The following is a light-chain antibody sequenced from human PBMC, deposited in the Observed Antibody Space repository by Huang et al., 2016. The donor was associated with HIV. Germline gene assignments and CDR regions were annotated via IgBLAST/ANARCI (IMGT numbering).Light chain of an antibody. Sequence: EIVLTQSPGTLFLSPGERATLSCRARQSVSSSYLAWYQQKPGQAPRLVIHGASSRATGIPYRVSGSGSGTDFTLTISRLEPEDFAVYYCQQYGTSPQTFGQGTKVEIK. CDR3: QQYGTSPQT. V-gene: IGKV3-20*01. CDR1: QSVSSSY. J-gene: IGKJ1*01. CDR2: GAS.